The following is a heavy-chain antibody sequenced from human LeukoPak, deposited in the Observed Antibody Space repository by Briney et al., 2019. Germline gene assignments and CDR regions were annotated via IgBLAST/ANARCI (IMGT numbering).Heavy chain of an antibody. CDR2: IIHSGST. J-gene: IGHJ4*02. Sequence: SETLSLTCAVYGGSFSGYYWNWIRQPPGKGLEWIGEIIHSGSTNYNPSPMSRVTISVDTSTNQFSLKLSSVTAADTALYYWPRGRYAITMVRGVIGEVAQGSGYSFDYWGQGTLVTVSS. CDR3: PRGRYAITMVRGVIGEVAQGSGYSFDY. CDR1: GGSFSGYY. D-gene: IGHD3-10*01. V-gene: IGHV4-34*01.